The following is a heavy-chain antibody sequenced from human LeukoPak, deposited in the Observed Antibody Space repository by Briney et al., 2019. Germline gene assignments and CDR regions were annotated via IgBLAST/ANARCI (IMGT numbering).Heavy chain of an antibody. CDR2: IIPILGIA. D-gene: IGHD3-10*01. CDR1: GGTFSSYA. Sequence: APVKVSCKASGGTFSSYAISWVRQAPGQGLEWMGRIIPILGIANYAQKFQGRVTITADKSTSTVYMELSSLRSEDTAVYYCARGDGFGPWVYYYYGMDVWGQGTTVAVSS. J-gene: IGHJ6*02. V-gene: IGHV1-69*04. CDR3: ARGDGFGPWVYYYYGMDV.